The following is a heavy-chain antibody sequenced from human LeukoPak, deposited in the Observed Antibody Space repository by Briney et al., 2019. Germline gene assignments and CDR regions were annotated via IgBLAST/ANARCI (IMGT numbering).Heavy chain of an antibody. J-gene: IGHJ4*02. V-gene: IGHV4-4*02. CDR1: GGSISNTNW. CDR2: VDLLGRT. Sequence: SGALSLTCGVSGGSISNTNWWTWVRQPPGKGLEWIGEVDLLGRTNYNPSLKSRVAISVDKSENHISLWLTSVTAADTAVYYCAREGGPYRPLDYSGQGTLVTVSS. CDR3: AREGGPYRPLDY.